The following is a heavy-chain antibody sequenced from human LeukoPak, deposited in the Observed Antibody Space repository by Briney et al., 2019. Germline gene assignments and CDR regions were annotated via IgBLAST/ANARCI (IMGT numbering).Heavy chain of an antibody. CDR3: ARGSDSSGWYSSFDY. J-gene: IGHJ4*02. V-gene: IGHV3-43*02. D-gene: IGHD6-19*01. CDR1: GFTFDDYA. Sequence: GGSLRLSCAASGFTFDDYAMHWVRQAPGKGLEWVSLISANGGSTYYTDSVKGRFTISRDNAKNTLYLQMNSLRAEDTAVYYCARGSDSSGWYSSFDYWGQGTLVTVSS. CDR2: ISANGGST.